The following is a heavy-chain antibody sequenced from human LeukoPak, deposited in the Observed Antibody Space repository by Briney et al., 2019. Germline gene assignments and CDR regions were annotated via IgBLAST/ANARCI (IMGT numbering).Heavy chain of an antibody. CDR1: GYTFTSYG. Sequence: ASVKVSCKASGYTFTSYGISWVRQAPGQGLEWMGWISAYNGNTNYAQKLQGRVTMTTDTSTSTAYMELRSLRSDDTAVYYCAREGKYYDSSGYLPAGDYWGQGTLVTVSS. J-gene: IGHJ4*02. CDR2: ISAYNGNT. CDR3: AREGKYYDSSGYLPAGDY. V-gene: IGHV1-18*01. D-gene: IGHD3-22*01.